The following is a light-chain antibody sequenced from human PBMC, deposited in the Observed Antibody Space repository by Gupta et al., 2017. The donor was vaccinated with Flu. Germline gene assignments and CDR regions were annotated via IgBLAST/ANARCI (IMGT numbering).Light chain of an antibody. Sequence: EIVLTQSPGTLSLSPGERATLSCRASQSVSSSYLAWYQQKPGQAPRLLIYGASSRATGIPDRFSGSGSGTDFTLTISRREPEDFAVYYCQQYGYSSLTFGGGTKVEI. V-gene: IGKV3-20*01. CDR2: GAS. J-gene: IGKJ4*01. CDR1: QSVSSSY. CDR3: QQYGYSSLT.